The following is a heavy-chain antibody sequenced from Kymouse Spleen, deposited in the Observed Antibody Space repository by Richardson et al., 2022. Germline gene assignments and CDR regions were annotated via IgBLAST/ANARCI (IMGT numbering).Heavy chain of an antibody. V-gene: IGHV4-39*01. D-gene: IGHD7-27*02. Sequence: QLQLQESGPGLVKPSETLSLTCTVSGGSISSSSYYWGWIRQPPGKGLEWIGSIYYSGSTYYNPSLKSRVTISVDTSKNQFSLKLSSVTAADTAVYYCARLNWGTGLYYYYYGMDVWGQGTTVTVSS. J-gene: IGHJ6*02. CDR1: GGSISSSSYY. CDR2: IYYSGST. CDR3: ARLNWGTGLYYYYYGMDV.